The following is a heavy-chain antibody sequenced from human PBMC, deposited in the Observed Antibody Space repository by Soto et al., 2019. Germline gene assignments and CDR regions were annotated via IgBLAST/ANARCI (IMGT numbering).Heavy chain of an antibody. CDR2: IYSGGST. J-gene: IGHJ6*02. D-gene: IGHD2-2*01. V-gene: IGHV3-53*01. CDR1: GFTVSSNY. CDR3: ARDSHQHVHGMDV. Sequence: GGSLRLSCAASGFTVSSNYMSWVRQAPGKGLEWVSVIYSGGSTYYADSVKGRFTISRDNSKNTLYLQMNSLRAEDTAVYYCARDSHQHVHGMDVWGQGTTVTVSS.